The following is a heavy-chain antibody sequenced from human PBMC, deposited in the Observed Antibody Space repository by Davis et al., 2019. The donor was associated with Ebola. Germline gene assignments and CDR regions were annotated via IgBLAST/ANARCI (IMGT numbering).Heavy chain of an antibody. CDR1: RFTLSRNS. CDR3: ARAGMVQGVITKWDGY. CDR2: INSSSTTI. J-gene: IGHJ4*02. V-gene: IGHV3-48*02. Sequence: PGGSLRLSCVAPRFTLSRNSMNWVRQAPGKGLEWGSYINSSSTTIYYADSVKGRFTISRDNAKNALYLQMNSLRDEDTAVYYCARAGMVQGVITKWDGYWGQGTLVTVSS. D-gene: IGHD3-10*01.